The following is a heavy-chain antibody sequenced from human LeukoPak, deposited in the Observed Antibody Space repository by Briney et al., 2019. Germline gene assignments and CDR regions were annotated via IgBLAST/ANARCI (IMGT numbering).Heavy chain of an antibody. J-gene: IGHJ5*01. D-gene: IGHD7-27*01. CDR1: GFTFSSHY. CDR3: VRGGVWGISSNWFEY. V-gene: IGHV3-13*04. CDR2: FIPDGDR. Sequence: GGSLRLSCAASGFTFSSHYMHWVRQAAGKGLEWVAGFIPDGDRYYAWSVKGRFTISRDNAESSLYLQMNGLRVGDTAVYYFVRGGVWGISSNWFEYWGQGVLVTVSA.